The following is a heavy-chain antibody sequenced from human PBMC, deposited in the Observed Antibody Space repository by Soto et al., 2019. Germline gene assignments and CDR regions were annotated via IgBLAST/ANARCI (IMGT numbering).Heavy chain of an antibody. CDR3: AHYFYILVDDAFDI. J-gene: IGHJ3*02. CDR1: GFSLSTSGVG. CDR2: IYWDHDK. Sequence: QITLKESGPTLVKPTQTLTLTCTFSGFSLSTSGVGVGWIRQPPGKALEWLAFIYWDHDKRYCPSLKSRLTISQDTSKNQVVLTMTTMDPVDTATYYSAHYFYILVDDAFDIWGQGTMVTVSS. V-gene: IGHV2-5*02. D-gene: IGHD2-8*02.